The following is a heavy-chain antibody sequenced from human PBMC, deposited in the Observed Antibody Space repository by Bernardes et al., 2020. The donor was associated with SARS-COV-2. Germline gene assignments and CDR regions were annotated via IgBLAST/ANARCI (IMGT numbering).Heavy chain of an antibody. CDR1: GGSFSGYY. CDR2: INHSGST. J-gene: IGHJ4*02. D-gene: IGHD1-26*01. CDR3: ARDDGGSYPYYFDY. Sequence: SETLSLTCAVYGGSFSGYYWSWIRQPPGKGLEWIGEINHSGSTNYNPSLKSRVTISVDTSKNQFSLKLSSVTAADTAVYYCARDDGGSYPYYFDYWGQGTLVTVSS. V-gene: IGHV4-34*01.